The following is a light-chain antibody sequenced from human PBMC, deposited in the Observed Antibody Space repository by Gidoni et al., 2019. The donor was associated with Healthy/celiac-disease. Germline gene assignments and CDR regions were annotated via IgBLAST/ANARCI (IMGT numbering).Light chain of an antibody. CDR1: SSDVGGYNY. CDR2: EVS. V-gene: IGLV2-14*01. CDR3: SSYTSSSTVV. Sequence: QSALTQPASVSGSPGQSITISCNGTSSDVGGYNYVSWYQQHPGKAPKLMISEVSNRPSGVSNSFSGSKSGNTASLTISGLQAEDEADYYCSSYTSSSTVVFGGGTKLTVL. J-gene: IGLJ2*01.